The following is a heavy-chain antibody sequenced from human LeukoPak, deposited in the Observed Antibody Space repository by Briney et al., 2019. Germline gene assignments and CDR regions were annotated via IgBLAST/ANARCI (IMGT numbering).Heavy chain of an antibody. Sequence: GGSLRLSCAASGFTFSSYSMNWARQAPGKGLEWVSSISSSSSYIYYADSVKGRFTISRDNAKNSLYLQMNSLRAEDTAVYYCARGRWLAASPNDYWGQGTLVTVSS. CDR1: GFTFSSYS. CDR3: ARGRWLAASPNDY. CDR2: ISSSSSYI. J-gene: IGHJ4*02. D-gene: IGHD5-24*01. V-gene: IGHV3-21*01.